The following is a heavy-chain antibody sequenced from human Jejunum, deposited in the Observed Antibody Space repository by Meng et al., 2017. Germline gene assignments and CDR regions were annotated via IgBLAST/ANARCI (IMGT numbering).Heavy chain of an antibody. CDR2: ISDGGST. CDR1: GGPSSINTY. CDR3: AKNGYCSGGRCSSGTSFDP. D-gene: IGHD2-15*01. V-gene: IGHV4-4*01. Sequence: APPQRPAPGLVNPPGPPSPPCPVSGGPSSINTYWSWVRQPPGKGLEWIGEISDGGSTSYNPSLKNRVTISIDKSKSQFSLKLSSVTAADTAVYFCAKNGYCSGGRCSSGTSFDPWGQGTLVTVSS. J-gene: IGHJ5*02.